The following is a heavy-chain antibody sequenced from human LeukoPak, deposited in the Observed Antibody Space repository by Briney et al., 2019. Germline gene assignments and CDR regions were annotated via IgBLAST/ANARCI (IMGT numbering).Heavy chain of an antibody. CDR1: GFTFSSYL. Sequence: GGSLRLSCIASGFTFSSYLMHWVRQAPGKGLVWVSRINSDGSGTTYADSVRGRFTISRDNAKSRLYLQMNSLRAEDTAVYYCTRDLGIAVADVFDYWGQGTLVTVSS. CDR2: INSDGSGT. V-gene: IGHV3-74*01. J-gene: IGHJ4*02. CDR3: TRDLGIAVADVFDY. D-gene: IGHD6-19*01.